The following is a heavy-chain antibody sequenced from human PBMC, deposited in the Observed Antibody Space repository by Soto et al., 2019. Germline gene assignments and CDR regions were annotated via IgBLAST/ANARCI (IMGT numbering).Heavy chain of an antibody. CDR3: ASRSSYCRHTTYYEDYFDY. Sequence: QLQLQESGPGLVKPSETLSLTCTVSGGSISSRSFYWGWIRQPPGMGLEWIGSIYYSGSTDSDPSLKSRLGISVDTSKNQFSLRLSSVTAADTAVYYCASRSSYCRHTTYYEDYFDYWGQGILVTVSS. CDR1: GGSISSRSFY. CDR2: IYYSGST. J-gene: IGHJ4*02. V-gene: IGHV4-39*01. D-gene: IGHD2-2*01.